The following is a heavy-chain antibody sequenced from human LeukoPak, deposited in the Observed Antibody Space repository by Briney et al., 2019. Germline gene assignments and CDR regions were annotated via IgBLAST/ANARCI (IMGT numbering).Heavy chain of an antibody. J-gene: IGHJ4*02. CDR2: IYDSGST. D-gene: IGHD5-18*01. V-gene: IGHV4-61*01. CDR3: ASSEWIQLWSPPYFDY. CDR1: GGFLSSGRYY. Sequence: SETLSLTCTVSGGFLSSGRYYWSWMRQPRGKGLEWMGYIYDSGSTKYNPSLKSRVTISVDTSKNQFSLKLSSVTAADTAVYYCASSEWIQLWSPPYFDYWGQGTLVTVSS.